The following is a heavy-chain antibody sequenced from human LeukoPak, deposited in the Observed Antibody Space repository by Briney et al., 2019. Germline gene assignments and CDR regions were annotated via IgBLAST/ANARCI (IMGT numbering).Heavy chain of an antibody. CDR1: GYTFTSYD. J-gene: IGHJ4*02. Sequence: ASVKVSCKASGYTFTSYDINWVRRATGQGLEWMGWMSPNSGNTGYAQKFQGRVTITRNTSISTAYMELSSLRSEDTAVYYCARGRGMATIFYWGQGTLVTVSS. CDR3: ARGRGMATIFY. D-gene: IGHD5-24*01. CDR2: MSPNSGNT. V-gene: IGHV1-8*03.